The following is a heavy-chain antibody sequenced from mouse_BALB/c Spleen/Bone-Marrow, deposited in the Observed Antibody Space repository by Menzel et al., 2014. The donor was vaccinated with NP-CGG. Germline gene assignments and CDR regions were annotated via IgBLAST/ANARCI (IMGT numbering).Heavy chain of an antibody. CDR2: INPGSSTI. CDR3: ARLGYYGGFAY. CDR1: GFDFSGFW. J-gene: IGHJ3*01. Sequence: VQLQQSGGGLVQPGRSLKLSCAASGFDFSGFWMGWVRQAPGKGLEWIGEINPGSSTINYTPSLKDRSIISRDNAKNTLYLQMSKVRSEDTALYYCARLGYYGGFAYWGQGTLVTVSA. D-gene: IGHD2-3*01. V-gene: IGHV4-1*02.